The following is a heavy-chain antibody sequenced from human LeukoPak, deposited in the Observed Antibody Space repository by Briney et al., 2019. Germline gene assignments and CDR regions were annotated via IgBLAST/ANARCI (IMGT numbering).Heavy chain of an antibody. J-gene: IGHJ4*02. CDR2: IYYSGST. D-gene: IGHD3-22*01. CDR3: LCGDYYDSSGPLD. Sequence: PSETLSLTCTVSGGSISSSSYYWGWIRQPPGKGLEWIGSIYYSGSTYYNPSLKSRVTISVDTSKNQFSLKLSSVTAADTAVHYCLCGDYYDSSGPLDWGQGTLVTVSS. V-gene: IGHV4-39*01. CDR1: GGSISSSSYY.